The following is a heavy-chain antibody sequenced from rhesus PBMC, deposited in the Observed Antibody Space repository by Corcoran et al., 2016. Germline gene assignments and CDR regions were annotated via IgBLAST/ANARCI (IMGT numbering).Heavy chain of an antibody. CDR3: ARQGRYYRGSFDF. CDR2: IFGNSGST. D-gene: IGHD3-16*01. V-gene: IGHV4-93*02. Sequence: QVQLQESGPAVVKPSETLSLTCAVSGGSISSSNWWSWIRQFPGTGVEWCGGIFGNSGSTKSKPPLQGRITITKDTSKSQFSLKLGTVTAEDTAVYCCARQGRYYRGSFDFWGRGVLVTVSS. CDR1: GGSISSSNW. J-gene: IGHJ4*01.